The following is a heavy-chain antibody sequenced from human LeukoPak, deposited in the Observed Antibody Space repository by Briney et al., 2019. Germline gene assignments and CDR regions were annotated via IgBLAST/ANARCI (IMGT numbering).Heavy chain of an antibody. CDR1: GFTFSSYA. V-gene: IGHV3-74*01. D-gene: IGHD2-8*01. CDR3: ASGSFCTNGVCYKGFDY. J-gene: IGHJ4*02. CDR2: IKSDGSTT. Sequence: GGSLRLSCAASGFTFSSYAMHWVRQAPGKGLVWVSRIKSDGSTTTYADSVKGRFTISRDNAKNTLFLQMNSLRAEDTAVYYCASGSFCTNGVCYKGFDYWGQGTLVSVSS.